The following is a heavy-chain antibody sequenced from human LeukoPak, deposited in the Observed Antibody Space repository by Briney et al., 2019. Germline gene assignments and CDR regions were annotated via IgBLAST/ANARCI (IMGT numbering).Heavy chain of an antibody. CDR3: ATSLRGYSYGYRGFRTYYFDY. CDR1: GGSISSSSYY. CDR2: IYYSGST. V-gene: IGHV4-39*07. D-gene: IGHD5-18*01. J-gene: IGHJ4*02. Sequence: SETLSLTCTVYGGSISSSSYYWGWLRQPPGKGLEWIGSIYYSGSTYYNPSLKSRVTIPVATSKNQFSLKLSSVTVADTAVYYCATSLRGYSYGYRGFRTYYFDYWGEGTLVTVSS.